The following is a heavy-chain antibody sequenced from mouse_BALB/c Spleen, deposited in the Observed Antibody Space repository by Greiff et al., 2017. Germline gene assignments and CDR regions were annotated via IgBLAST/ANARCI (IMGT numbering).Heavy chain of an antibody. Sequence: QVQLKQPGAELVKPGASVKMSCTASGYTFTSYWINWVKQRPGQGLEWIGDIYPGRGITNYNEKFKSKARLTLDTSSSTAYMQLSSLTSEDSAVYYCSRRMGYYGAMDYWGQGTSVTVSS. CDR3: SRRMGYYGAMDY. CDR1: GYTFTSYW. V-gene: IGHV1-55*01. CDR2: IYPGRGIT. J-gene: IGHJ4*01. D-gene: IGHD1-1*01.